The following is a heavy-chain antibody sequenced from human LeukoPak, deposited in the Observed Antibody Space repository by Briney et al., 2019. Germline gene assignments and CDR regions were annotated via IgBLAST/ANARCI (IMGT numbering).Heavy chain of an antibody. Sequence: GASVKVSCKASGYTFTGYYMHWARQAPGQGLEWMGWINPNSGGTNYAQKFQGRVTMTRDTSISTAYMELSRLRSDDTAVYYCARGPDSSGYYPFDYWGQGTLVTVSS. CDR2: INPNSGGT. V-gene: IGHV1-2*02. CDR1: GYTFTGYY. CDR3: ARGPDSSGYYPFDY. D-gene: IGHD3-22*01. J-gene: IGHJ4*02.